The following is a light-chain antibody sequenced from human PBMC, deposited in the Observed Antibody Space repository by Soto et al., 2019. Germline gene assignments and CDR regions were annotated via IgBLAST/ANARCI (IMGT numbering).Light chain of an antibody. CDR2: GAS. J-gene: IGKJ1*01. Sequence: IVMTQSPATLSVSPGERATLSCRASQSVRSNLAWYQQKPGQAPRLLIYGASTGATGIPARFSGSGSGTEFTLTIRSLQSEDSAVYYCQQYDNWPWTFGQGTKVDI. CDR3: QQYDNWPWT. V-gene: IGKV3-15*01. CDR1: QSVRSN.